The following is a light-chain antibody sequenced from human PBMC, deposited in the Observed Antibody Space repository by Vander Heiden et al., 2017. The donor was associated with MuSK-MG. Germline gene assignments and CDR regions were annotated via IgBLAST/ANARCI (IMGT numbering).Light chain of an antibody. CDR3: QAWDSSSVV. Sequence: SYELTQPPSVSVSPGQTASISCSGDGLGDKYVCWYQQKPGQSPVLVIYKDRKRPAGIPERFSGSNSGNTVTLTISGTKAVDEDDYGCQAWDSSSVVFGGGTKLTVL. V-gene: IGLV3-1*01. CDR1: GLGDKY. J-gene: IGLJ2*01. CDR2: KDR.